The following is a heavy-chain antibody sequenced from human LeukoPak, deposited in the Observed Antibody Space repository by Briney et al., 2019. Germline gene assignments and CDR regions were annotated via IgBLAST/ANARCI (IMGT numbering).Heavy chain of an antibody. V-gene: IGHV4-61*02. CDR3: ARGSTITIFGVTPDAFDV. J-gene: IGHJ3*01. CDR2: IYTSGST. CDR1: GGSISSGSYY. Sequence: SETLSLTCTVSGGSISSGSYYWSWIRQPAGKGLEWIGRIYTSGSTNYNPSLKSRVTISVDTSKNQFSLKLSSVTAADTAVYYCARGSTITIFGVTPDAFDVWGQGTMVTVSS. D-gene: IGHD3-3*01.